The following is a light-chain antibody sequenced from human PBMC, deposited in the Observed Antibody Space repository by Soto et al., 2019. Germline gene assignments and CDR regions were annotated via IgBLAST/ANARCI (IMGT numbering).Light chain of an antibody. CDR2: KAS. V-gene: IGKV1-5*03. CDR1: QSVSSW. CDR3: QQYNSYPLT. J-gene: IGKJ4*01. Sequence: DIPVTQSPSTLSSSVGDRVTITCRVSQSVSSWLAWYQQKPGKAPKLLIYKASSLETGVPSRFSGSGTGTEFTLTISSLQPDDSATYYCQQYNSYPLTFGGGTKVEIK.